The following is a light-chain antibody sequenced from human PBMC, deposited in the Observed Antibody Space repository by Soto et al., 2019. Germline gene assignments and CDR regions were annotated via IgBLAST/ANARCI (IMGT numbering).Light chain of an antibody. CDR2: GAS. J-gene: IGKJ1*01. V-gene: IGKV3-20*01. CDR1: QSVSSSY. CDR3: QQYGSSRT. Sequence: EIVLTHSPCTLSLSPGGRCTLSCRASQSVSSSYLAWYQQKTGQAPRLLIYGASSRATGIPDRFSGSGSGTDFTLTISRLEPEDFAVYCQQYGSSRTFGQGTKVDI.